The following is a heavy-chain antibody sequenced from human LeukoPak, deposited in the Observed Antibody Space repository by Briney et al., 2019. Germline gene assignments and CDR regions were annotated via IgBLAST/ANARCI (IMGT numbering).Heavy chain of an antibody. CDR3: AKAPPPYCSGGTCYFDY. CDR2: ISGSGGST. Sequence: PGGSLRLSCAASGFTFNNYAMSWVRQAPGKGLEWVSGISGSGGSTYYADSVKGRFTISRDNSKNTLYLQMNSLRAEDTAVYYWAKAPPPYCSGGTCYFDYWGQGTLVTVSS. CDR1: GFTFNNYA. J-gene: IGHJ4*02. D-gene: IGHD2-15*01. V-gene: IGHV3-23*01.